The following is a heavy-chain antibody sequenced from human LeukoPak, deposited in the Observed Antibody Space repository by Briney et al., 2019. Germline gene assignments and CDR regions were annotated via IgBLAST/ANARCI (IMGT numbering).Heavy chain of an antibody. CDR2: IIPIFGTA. Sequence: SVKVSCNASGYTFTSYAISWVRQAPGQGLEWMGGIIPIFGTANYAQKFQGRVTITADESTSTAYMELSSLRSEDTAVYYCARFKKDYYDSSGYDYWGQGTLVTVSS. CDR1: GYTFTSYA. CDR3: ARFKKDYYDSSGYDY. J-gene: IGHJ4*02. D-gene: IGHD3-22*01. V-gene: IGHV1-69*13.